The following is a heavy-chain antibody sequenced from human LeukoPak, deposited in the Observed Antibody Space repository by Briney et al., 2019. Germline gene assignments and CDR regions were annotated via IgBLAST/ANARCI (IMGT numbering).Heavy chain of an antibody. CDR2: ISSPTSST. CDR1: GFTFSSYA. D-gene: IGHD2-15*01. J-gene: IGHJ4*01. CDR3: SAGYDY. Sequence: PGGSLRLSCAASGFTFSSYAMSWVRQAPGKGLEWVSTISSPTSSTHYADFVKGRFTISRDNSKNTLYLRMNSLRAEDTAMYYCSAGYDYWGHGTLVTVSS. V-gene: IGHV3-23*01.